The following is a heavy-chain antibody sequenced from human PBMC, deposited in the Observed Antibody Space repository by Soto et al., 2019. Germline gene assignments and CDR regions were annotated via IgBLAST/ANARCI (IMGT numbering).Heavy chain of an antibody. J-gene: IGHJ5*02. CDR1: GYSFTSYW. Sequence: GESLKISCKGSGYSFTSYWIGWVRQMPGKGLEWMGIIYPGDSDTRYSPSFQGQVTISADKSISTAYLQWSSLKASDTAMYYCARSATSTSPPYNWFDPCGQRNLITFSS. CDR2: IYPGDSDT. D-gene: IGHD2-2*01. CDR3: ARSATSTSPPYNWFDP. V-gene: IGHV5-51*01.